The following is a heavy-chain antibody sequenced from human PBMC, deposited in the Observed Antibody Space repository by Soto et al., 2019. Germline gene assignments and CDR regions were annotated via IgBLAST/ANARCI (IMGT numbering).Heavy chain of an antibody. CDR2: INPNSGGT. V-gene: IGHV1-2*02. D-gene: IGHD3-22*01. Sequence: ASVKVSCKASGYTFTGYYMHWVRQAPGQGLEWMGWINPNSGGTNYAQKFQGRVTMTRDXXXXTXYXEXSXLRSDDTAVYYCARAMIVAAWGQGTLVTVSS. CDR1: GYTFTGYY. J-gene: IGHJ4*02. CDR3: ARAMIVAA.